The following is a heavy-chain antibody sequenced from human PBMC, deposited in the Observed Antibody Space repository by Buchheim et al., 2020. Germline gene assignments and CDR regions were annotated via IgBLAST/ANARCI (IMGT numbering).Heavy chain of an antibody. CDR3: VRDDYHDSRGYFQYYFDY. V-gene: IGHV3-48*01. CDR1: GFTFSSYK. Sequence: EVQLVESGGGLVQPGGSLRLSCAASGFTFSSYKMSWVRQAPGKGLEWLSYIGSGGNTIYYADSVKGRFTISRDDAKNSLYLQIDSLRVEDTAVYYCVRDDYHDSRGYFQYYFDYWGQGTL. J-gene: IGHJ4*02. D-gene: IGHD3-22*01. CDR2: IGSGGNTI.